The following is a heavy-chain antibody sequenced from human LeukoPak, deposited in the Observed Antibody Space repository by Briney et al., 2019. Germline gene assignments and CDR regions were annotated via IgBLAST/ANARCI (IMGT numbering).Heavy chain of an antibody. CDR2: IIPIFGTA. Sequence: SVKVSCKASGGTFSSYAISWVRQAPGQGLEWMGRIIPIFGTANYAQKFQGRVTITTDESTSTAYMELSSLRSEDAAVYYCARDPISGGSLRSAFDIWGQGTMVTVSS. J-gene: IGHJ3*02. CDR1: GGTFSSYA. V-gene: IGHV1-69*05. D-gene: IGHD1-26*01. CDR3: ARDPISGGSLRSAFDI.